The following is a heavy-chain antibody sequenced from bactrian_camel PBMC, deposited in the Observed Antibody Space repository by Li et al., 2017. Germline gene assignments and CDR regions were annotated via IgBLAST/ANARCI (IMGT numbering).Heavy chain of an antibody. CDR1: GFTFSSHS. Sequence: HVQLVESGGGLVQPGGSLRLSCTASGFTFSSHSMQWVRQARGKGLEWVSSICTDAATPYYTDSVKGRFTISRDNAKNTLFLQMNSLKTEDTAVYYCAADPPRAWGRCRGDFGYWGQGTQVTVS. CDR3: AADPPRAWGRCRGDFGY. J-gene: IGHJ6*01. V-gene: IGHV3S6*01. CDR2: ICTDAATP. D-gene: IGHD5*01.